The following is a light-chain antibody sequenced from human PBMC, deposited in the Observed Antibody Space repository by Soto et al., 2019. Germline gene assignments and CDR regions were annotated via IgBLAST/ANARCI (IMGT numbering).Light chain of an antibody. V-gene: IGKV1-39*01. CDR3: QQCYSSPRT. CDR1: QRISTY. Sequence: DIQMTQSPSTLSAGVGDRVTITCRASQRISTYLNWYQQKPRKAPTLLIYAASSLQSGVPSRFSGGGSGTDFTLTINTLQPEDFATYFCQQCYSSPRTFGQGTKVEIK. J-gene: IGKJ1*01. CDR2: AAS.